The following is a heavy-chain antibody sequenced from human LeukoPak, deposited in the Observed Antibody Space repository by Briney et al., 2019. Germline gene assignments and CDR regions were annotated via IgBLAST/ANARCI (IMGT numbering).Heavy chain of an antibody. J-gene: IGHJ6*02. V-gene: IGHV3-7*01. CDR3: ARKNGLDV. CDR1: GFTFSSYW. Sequence: GGSLRLSCTVSGFTFSSYWMSWVRQAPGKGLEWVANIKHDGSEKYYVDSVKGRFTISRDNAKNSLYLQMNSLRAEDTAMYYCARKNGLDVWGQGTTVTVSS. CDR2: IKHDGSEK.